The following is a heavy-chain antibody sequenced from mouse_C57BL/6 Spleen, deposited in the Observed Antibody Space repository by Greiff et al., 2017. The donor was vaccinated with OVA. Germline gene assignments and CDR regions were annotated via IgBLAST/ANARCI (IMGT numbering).Heavy chain of an antibody. CDR2: INPNYGTT. V-gene: IGHV1-39*01. CDR3: ARSPITTVVGYFDV. CDR1: GYSFTDYN. D-gene: IGHD1-1*01. Sequence: VQLKESGPELVKPGASVKISCKASGYSFTDYNMNWVKQSNGKSLEWIGVINPNYGTTSYNQKFKGKATLTVDQSSSTAYMQLNSLTSEDSAVYYCARSPITTVVGYFDVWGTGTTVTVSS. J-gene: IGHJ1*03.